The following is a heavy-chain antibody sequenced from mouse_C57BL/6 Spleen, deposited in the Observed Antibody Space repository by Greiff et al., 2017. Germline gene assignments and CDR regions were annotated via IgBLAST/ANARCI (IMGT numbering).Heavy chain of an antibody. Sequence: VQLQQPGAELVKPGASVKLSCKASGYTFTSYWMHWVKQRPGQGLEWIGMIHPNSGSTNYNEKFKSKATLTVDKSSSTAYMQLSSLTSEDSAVYYCARSGFFGGDYDDYWGQGTTLTVSS. CDR2: IHPNSGST. CDR3: ARSGFFGGDYDDY. J-gene: IGHJ2*01. V-gene: IGHV1-64*01. CDR1: GYTFTSYW. D-gene: IGHD1-1*02.